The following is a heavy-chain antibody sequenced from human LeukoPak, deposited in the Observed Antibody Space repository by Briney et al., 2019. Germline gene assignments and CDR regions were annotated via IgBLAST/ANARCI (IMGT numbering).Heavy chain of an antibody. V-gene: IGHV4-34*01. CDR3: ARARSGSYSTVDY. CDR2: INHSGST. J-gene: IGHJ4*02. CDR1: GGSFSGYY. Sequence: KTSETLSLTCAVYGGSFSGYYWSWIRQPPGKGLEWIGEINHSGSTNYNPSLKSRVTISVDTSKNQFSLKLSSVTAADTAVYYCARARSGSYSTVDYWGQGTLVTVSS. D-gene: IGHD3-10*01.